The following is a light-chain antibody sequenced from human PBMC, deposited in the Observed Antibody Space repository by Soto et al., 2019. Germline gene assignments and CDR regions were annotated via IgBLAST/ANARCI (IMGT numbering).Light chain of an antibody. CDR2: EVS. J-gene: IGLJ3*02. Sequence: QSALTQPASVSRAPGQSITISCTGTSSDVDAYNYVSWYQQHPGKAPKLMIYEVSNRPSGVSDRFSGSRSGNTASLTISGLQAEDESDYYCSSYTSSSTWVFGGGTKLTVL. CDR1: SSDVDAYNY. CDR3: SSYTSSSTWV. V-gene: IGLV2-14*01.